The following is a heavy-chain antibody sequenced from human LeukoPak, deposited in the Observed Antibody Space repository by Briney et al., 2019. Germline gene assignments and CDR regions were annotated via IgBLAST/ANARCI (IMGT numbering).Heavy chain of an antibody. D-gene: IGHD3-10*01. CDR1: GYSFTGYY. Sequence: ASVKVSCKASGYSFTGYYMHWVRQAPGQGLEWMGWINPNSGDTKYAQKFQGRVTMTTDTSTSTAYMELRSLRSDDTAVYYCARDLISGRASGWFDPWGQGTLVTVSS. J-gene: IGHJ5*02. V-gene: IGHV1-2*02. CDR3: ARDLISGRASGWFDP. CDR2: INPNSGDT.